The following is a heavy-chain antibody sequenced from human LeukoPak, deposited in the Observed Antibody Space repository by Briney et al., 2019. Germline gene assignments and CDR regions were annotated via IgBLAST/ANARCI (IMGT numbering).Heavy chain of an antibody. CDR2: INHSGST. Sequence: SETLSLTCAVNGGSFSGYYWSWIRQPPGKGLEWIGEINHSGSTNYNPSLKSRVTISVDTSKNQFSLKLSSVTAADTAVYYCARDLRRAGSNYYFDYWGQGTLVTVSS. CDR1: GGSFSGYY. J-gene: IGHJ4*02. CDR3: ARDLRRAGSNYYFDY. V-gene: IGHV4-34*01. D-gene: IGHD2/OR15-2a*01.